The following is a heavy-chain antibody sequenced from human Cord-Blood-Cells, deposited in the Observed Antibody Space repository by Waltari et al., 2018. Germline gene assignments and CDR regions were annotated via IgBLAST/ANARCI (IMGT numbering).Heavy chain of an antibody. CDR1: RRSFGGSY. D-gene: IGHD1-26*01. J-gene: IGHJ4*02. CDR3: ACSTLVGATSFDY. CDR2: INHSGST. Sequence: QVQLQQRGAGLLNPPETLSLPCASSRRSFGGSYSSWIRQPPGKGLEWIGEINHSGSTNYNPALKSRVTISVDTSKNQFSLKLSSVTAADTAVYYCACSTLVGATSFDYWGQGTLVTVSS. V-gene: IGHV4-34*01.